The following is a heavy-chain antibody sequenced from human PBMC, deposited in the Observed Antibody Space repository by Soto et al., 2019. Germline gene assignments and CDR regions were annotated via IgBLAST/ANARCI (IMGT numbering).Heavy chain of an antibody. V-gene: IGHV3-23*01. J-gene: IGHJ5*02. CDR1: GSMFTNYA. D-gene: IGHD3-9*01. CDR3: AKDAGLGKFDP. CDR2: LTWDSALV. Sequence: PGGSLRLSCVASGSMFTNYAMNWVRQAPGKGLEWVSSLTWDSALVYYEDSVKGRFTVSRDNSKNTLYLQMNSLRAEDTAVYYCAKDAGLGKFDPWGQGTLVTVSS.